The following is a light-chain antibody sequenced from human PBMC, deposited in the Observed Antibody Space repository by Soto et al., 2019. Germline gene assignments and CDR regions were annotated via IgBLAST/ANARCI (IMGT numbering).Light chain of an antibody. CDR3: QQHNPYSPYT. J-gene: IGKJ2*01. CDR2: DAS. Sequence: DIQMTQSPSTLSASVGDRVTITCRASQSITNCLAWYQQKPGKAPNLLIFDASSLRSGVPSRFSSSGSGTEFTLTISSLQPEDFATYYCQQHNPYSPYTFGQGTKLEIK. V-gene: IGKV1-5*03. CDR1: QSITNC.